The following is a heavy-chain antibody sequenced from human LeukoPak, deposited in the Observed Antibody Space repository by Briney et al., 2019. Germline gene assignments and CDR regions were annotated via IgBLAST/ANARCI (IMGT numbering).Heavy chain of an antibody. V-gene: IGHV3-7*01. CDR1: GLTFSTYW. D-gene: IGHD3-10*01. Sequence: GGSLRLSCAASGLTFSTYWMTWVRQAPGKGLEWVANIKQDGSEKNYVDSVKGRFTISRDNAKDSLYLQMNSLRVEDTAVYYCAGGIAMVRGGDVWGKGTTVTVSS. J-gene: IGHJ6*04. CDR3: AGGIAMVRGGDV. CDR2: IKQDGSEK.